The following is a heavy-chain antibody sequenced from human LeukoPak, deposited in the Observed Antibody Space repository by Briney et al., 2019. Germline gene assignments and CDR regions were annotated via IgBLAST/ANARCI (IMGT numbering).Heavy chain of an antibody. Sequence: ASVKVSCKASGYTFTSYSIHWVRQAPGQGLEWMGIINPSGAGTLYAQMFQGRVTMTRDMSTSTVYMELSSLRSEDTDVYYCARRYGAGNYHFATLDYWGQGTLVTVSS. CDR1: GYTFTSYS. CDR2: INPSGAGT. J-gene: IGHJ4*02. CDR3: ARRYGAGNYHFATLDY. D-gene: IGHD3-10*01. V-gene: IGHV1-46*01.